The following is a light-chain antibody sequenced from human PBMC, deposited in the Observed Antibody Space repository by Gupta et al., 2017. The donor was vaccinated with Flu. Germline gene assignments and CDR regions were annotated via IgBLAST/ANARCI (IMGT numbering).Light chain of an antibody. CDR3: QEYKNWPPRHT. J-gene: IGKJ1*01. V-gene: IGKV3-15*01. CDR2: GAA. Sequence: EVELTQSPATLYVSAGERASLSCRASQHIGTTLASYKQRPGQGPRRLIHGAATRATGIFDRFSGSGAGTEFTLVIISLQSEDFAVYFCQEYKNWPPRHTFGQGTKVEIK. CDR1: QHIGTT.